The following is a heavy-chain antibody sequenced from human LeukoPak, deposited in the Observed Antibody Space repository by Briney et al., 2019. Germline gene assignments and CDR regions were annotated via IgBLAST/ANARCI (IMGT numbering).Heavy chain of an antibody. CDR3: ARGTTVTNYYYYGMDV. J-gene: IGHJ6*02. CDR2: FDPEDGET. V-gene: IGHV1-24*01. CDR1: GYTLTELS. Sequence: ASVKVSCKVSGYTLTELSMHWVRQAPGKGLEWMGGFDPEDGETIYAQKFQGRVTMTEDTSTDTAYMELSSLRSEDTAVYYCARGTTVTNYYYYGMDVWGQGTTVTVSS. D-gene: IGHD4-17*01.